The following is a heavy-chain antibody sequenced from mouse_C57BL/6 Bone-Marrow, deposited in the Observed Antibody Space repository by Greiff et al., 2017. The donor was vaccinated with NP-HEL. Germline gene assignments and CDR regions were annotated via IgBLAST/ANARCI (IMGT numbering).Heavy chain of an antibody. CDR3: ARMYVDV. CDR1: GYSFTGYY. J-gene: IGHJ1*03. CDR2: INPSTGGT. Sequence: EVQLQQSGPELVKPGASVKISCKASGYSFTGYYMHWVKQSSEKSLEWIGEINPSTGGTSYNQKFKGKATLTVDKSSSTAYMQLKSLTSEDSAVYYCARMYVDVWGTGTTVTVSS. V-gene: IGHV1-43*01.